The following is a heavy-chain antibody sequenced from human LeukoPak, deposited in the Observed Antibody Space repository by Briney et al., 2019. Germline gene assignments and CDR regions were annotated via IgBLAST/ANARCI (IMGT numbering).Heavy chain of an antibody. CDR3: ARAINELPDWFDP. V-gene: IGHV4-34*01. D-gene: IGHD2-15*01. Sequence: SETLSLTCAVYGGSFSGYYWSWIRQPPGKGLEWIGEISHSGSTNHNPSLKSRVTISVDTSKNQFSLKLSSVTAADTAVYYCARAINELPDWFDPWGQGTLVTVSS. CDR1: GGSFSGYY. CDR2: ISHSGST. J-gene: IGHJ5*02.